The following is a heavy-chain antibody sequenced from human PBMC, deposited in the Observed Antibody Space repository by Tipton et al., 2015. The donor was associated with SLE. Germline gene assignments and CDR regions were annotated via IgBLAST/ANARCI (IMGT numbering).Heavy chain of an antibody. CDR2: IFYTGRI. CDR3: SRGGVGGYDYFDS. CDR1: GDSISDYY. J-gene: IGHJ4*02. D-gene: IGHD5-12*01. Sequence: TLSLTCTVSGDSISDYYWSWIRQSPGKGLEWIGYIFYTGRISSNPSLKSRVTISMDTSKNLFSLRLSSVTAADTAVYYCSRGGVGGYDYFDSWGQGALVIVSS. V-gene: IGHV4-59*01.